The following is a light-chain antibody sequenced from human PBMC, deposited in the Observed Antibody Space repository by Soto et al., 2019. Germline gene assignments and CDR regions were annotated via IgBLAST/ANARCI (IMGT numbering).Light chain of an antibody. V-gene: IGKV1-39*01. CDR3: QQSYSTLFT. CDR1: QTIIRY. Sequence: DIQMTQSPSSLSASVGDIVTITCRASQTIIRYLNWYQQKPGRAPNLLIYAASSLQSGVPSRFSGSGSGTEFTLAISSLQPEDFSTYYCQQSYSTLFTFGPGTQVDIK. CDR2: AAS. J-gene: IGKJ3*01.